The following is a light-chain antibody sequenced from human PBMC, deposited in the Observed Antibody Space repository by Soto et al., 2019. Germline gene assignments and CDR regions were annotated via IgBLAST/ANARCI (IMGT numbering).Light chain of an antibody. V-gene: IGKV3-20*01. CDR1: QSVSSSY. J-gene: IGKJ5*01. CDR2: GAS. CDR3: QHYGSSTPIN. Sequence: ESVLTQSPGTLSLSLGERATLSCRASQSVSSSYLAWYQQKPGQAPRLLMYGASSRATGIPDRFRGSGSGTDFTLTISRLEPAAFAVYYWQHYGSSTPINVGQGKRLEIK.